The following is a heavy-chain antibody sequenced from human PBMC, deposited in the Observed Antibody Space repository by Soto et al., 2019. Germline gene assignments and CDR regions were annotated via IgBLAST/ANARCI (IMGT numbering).Heavy chain of an antibody. CDR1: GGSISSSSYY. Sequence: SETLSLTCTVSGGSISSSSYYWGWIRQPPGKGLEWIGSIYYSGSTYYNPSLKSRVTISVDTSKNQFSLKLSSVTAADTAVYYCARRHLRGSGSYYNPWYYGMDVWGQGTTVT. CDR3: ARRHLRGSGSYYNPWYYGMDV. V-gene: IGHV4-39*01. D-gene: IGHD3-10*01. CDR2: IYYSGST. J-gene: IGHJ6*02.